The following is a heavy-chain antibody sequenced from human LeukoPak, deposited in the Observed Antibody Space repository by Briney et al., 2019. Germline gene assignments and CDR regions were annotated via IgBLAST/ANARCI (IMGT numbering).Heavy chain of an antibody. D-gene: IGHD6-13*01. Sequence: EWLGRTYYRSKWYNDYAVSVKSRITINPDTSKNQFSLQLNSVTPEDTAVYYCARDSWYFDYWGQGTLVTVSS. V-gene: IGHV6-1*01. CDR2: TYYRSKWYN. J-gene: IGHJ4*02. CDR3: ARDSWYFDY.